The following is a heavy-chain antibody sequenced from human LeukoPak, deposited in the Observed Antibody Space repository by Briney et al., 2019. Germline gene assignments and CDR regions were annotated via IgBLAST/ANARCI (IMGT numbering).Heavy chain of an antibody. Sequence: PGGSLRLSCAASGFTFDDYAMHWVRQAPGKGLEWVSGLCWNSGTIAYAESVKGRFTIPRDNAKNSLYLQMNNLRPEDTAFYYCAKGSYAPYYLDSWGQGTLVTVSS. CDR1: GFTFDDYA. V-gene: IGHV3-9*01. J-gene: IGHJ4*02. CDR2: LCWNSGTI. D-gene: IGHD2-2*01. CDR3: AKGSYAPYYLDS.